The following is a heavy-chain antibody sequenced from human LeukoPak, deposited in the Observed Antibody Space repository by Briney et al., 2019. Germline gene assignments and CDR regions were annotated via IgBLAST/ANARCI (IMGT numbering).Heavy chain of an antibody. J-gene: IGHJ6*02. CDR1: GYSFTSHW. V-gene: IGHV5-51*01. Sequence: GESLKISCKGSGYSFTSHWIAWVRQMPGKGLEWMGIIYPGNPETRYSPSFQGQGTMSADKSIRTAYLQWSSLKASDTAIYYCARGVVGANDYFYGMDVWGQGTTVTVSS. CDR2: IYPGNPET. CDR3: ARGVVGANDYFYGMDV. D-gene: IGHD1-26*01.